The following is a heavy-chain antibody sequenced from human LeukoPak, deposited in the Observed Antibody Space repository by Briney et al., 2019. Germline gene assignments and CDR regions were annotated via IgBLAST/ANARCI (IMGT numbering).Heavy chain of an antibody. CDR2: ISYDGSNK. D-gene: IGHD5-12*01. CDR3: AKGYSGYEWFFDY. CDR1: GLTFSSYG. J-gene: IGHJ4*02. Sequence: PGGSLRLSCAASGLTFSSYGMHWVRQAPGKGPEWVAVISYDGSNKYYADSVKGRFIISRDNSKNTLYLQMNSLRVEDTAVYYCAKGYSGYEWFFDYWGQGTLVTGSS. V-gene: IGHV3-30*18.